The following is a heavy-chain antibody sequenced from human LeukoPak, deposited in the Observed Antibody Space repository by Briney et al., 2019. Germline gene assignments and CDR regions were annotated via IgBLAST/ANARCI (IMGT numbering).Heavy chain of an antibody. CDR1: GLTSNRYG. J-gene: IGHJ4*02. D-gene: IGHD3-22*01. CDR3: ARDVRIVYYDRSPEY. V-gene: IGHV3-30*02. Sequence: GRTLSPSRALSGLTSNRYGMHWVRQAPGKGLEWVAYNEHDGMNKYYADSVKGRFTISRDSSKNTLYLQINSLRAEDTAVYYCARDVRIVYYDRSPEYWGQGTLVTVSS. CDR2: NEHDGMNK.